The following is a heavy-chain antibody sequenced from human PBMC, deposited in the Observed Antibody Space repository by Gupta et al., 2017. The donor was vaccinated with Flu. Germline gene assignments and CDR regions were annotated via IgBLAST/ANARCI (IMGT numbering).Heavy chain of an antibody. CDR1: GGTFSSYA. V-gene: IGHV1-69*06. Sequence: QVQLVQSGAEVKKPGSSVKVSCKASGGTFSSYAISWVRQAPGQGLEWMGGIIPIFGTAKYEQKGQGRVTITAEKSTSTAYMELSSLRSEETAVYYCARATLGGDSDGWGYFDYGGQGTMVTVSS. J-gene: IGHJ4*02. D-gene: IGHD5-18*01. CDR3: ARATLGGDSDGWGYFDY. CDR2: IIPIFGTA.